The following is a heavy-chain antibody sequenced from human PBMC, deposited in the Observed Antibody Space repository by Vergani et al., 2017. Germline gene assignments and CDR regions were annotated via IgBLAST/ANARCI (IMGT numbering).Heavy chain of an antibody. CDR1: GFTFSRYW. CDR3: ARGFYDGTFDY. CDR2: IRQDGSQG. V-gene: IGHV3-7*03. J-gene: IGHJ4*02. D-gene: IGHD4-23*01. Sequence: EVQLVESGGGLVQPGGSLRLSCAASGFTFSRYWMSWVRQAPGKGLEWVANIRQDGSQGYDVDSVKGRFTISRDNAENSLYLQMNSLRAEDTAVYYCARGFYDGTFDYWGQGTLVTVSS.